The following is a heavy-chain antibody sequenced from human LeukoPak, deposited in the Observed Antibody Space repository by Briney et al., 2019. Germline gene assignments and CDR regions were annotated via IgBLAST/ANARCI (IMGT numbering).Heavy chain of an antibody. CDR2: IYYSGST. CDR1: GGSIGSSSYY. CDR3: ARCGGGNPRWFDP. Sequence: SETLSLTCTVSGGSIGSSSYYWGWIRQPPGKGLEWIGSIYYSGSTYYNPSLKSRVTISVDTSKNQFSLKLSSVTAADTAVYYCARCGGGNPRWFDPWGQGTLVTVST. D-gene: IGHD4-23*01. V-gene: IGHV4-39*01. J-gene: IGHJ5*02.